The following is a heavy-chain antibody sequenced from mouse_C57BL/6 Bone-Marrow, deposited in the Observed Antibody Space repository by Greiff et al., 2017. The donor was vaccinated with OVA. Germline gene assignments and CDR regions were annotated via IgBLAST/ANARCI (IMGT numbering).Heavy chain of an antibody. CDR1: GYTFTDYY. V-gene: IGHV1-26*01. Sequence: EVKLVESGPELVKPGASVKISCKASGYTFTDYYMNWVKQSHGKSLEWIGDINPNNGGTSYNQKFKGKATLTVDKSSSTAYMELRSLTSEDSAVYYCARDTTVVAPYYYAMDYWGQGTSVTVSS. J-gene: IGHJ4*01. CDR3: ARDTTVVAPYYYAMDY. CDR2: INPNNGGT. D-gene: IGHD1-1*01.